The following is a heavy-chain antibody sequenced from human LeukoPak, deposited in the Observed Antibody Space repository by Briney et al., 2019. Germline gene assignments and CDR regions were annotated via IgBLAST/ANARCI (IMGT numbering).Heavy chain of an antibody. J-gene: IGHJ4*02. CDR3: ARDKFGGTDY. CDR1: GFTFSSSW. CDR2: IKQDGSEK. Sequence: GGSLRLSCAASGFTFSSSWMSWVRQPPGKGLEWVANIKQDGSEKYYVDSVKGRFTISRDNAKNSVYLQMNSLRAEDTAVYYCARDKFGGTDYWGQGTLVTVSS. D-gene: IGHD3-16*01. V-gene: IGHV3-7*01.